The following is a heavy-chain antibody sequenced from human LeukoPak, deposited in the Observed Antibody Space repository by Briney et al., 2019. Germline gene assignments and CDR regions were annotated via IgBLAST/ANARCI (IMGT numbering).Heavy chain of an antibody. D-gene: IGHD2-2*01. CDR3: ASDCSSTSCYGPPFDY. J-gene: IGHJ4*02. CDR1: GFTFSSYS. Sequence: GGSLRLSCAASGFTFSSYSMNWVRQAPGKGLEWVSSISSSSSYIYYADSVKGRFTISRDNAKNSLYLQMNSLRAEDTAVYYCASDCSSTSCYGPPFDYWGLGTLVTVSS. CDR2: ISSSSSYI. V-gene: IGHV3-21*01.